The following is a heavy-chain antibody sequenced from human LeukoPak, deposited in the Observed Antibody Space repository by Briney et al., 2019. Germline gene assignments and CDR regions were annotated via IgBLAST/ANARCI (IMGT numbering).Heavy chain of an antibody. J-gene: IGHJ4*02. V-gene: IGHV3-23*01. CDR2: FSVRSGAST. D-gene: IGHD2-2*01. CDR3: AKASSTHCFDY. CDR1: GFTFSNYG. Sequence: GGSLRLSCAASGFTFSNYGMSWVRQAPGKELEWVSTFSVRSGASTYYADSVKGRFSISRDNSKNTLYLQMNSLRAEDTAVYYCAKASSTHCFDYWGQGTLVTVSS.